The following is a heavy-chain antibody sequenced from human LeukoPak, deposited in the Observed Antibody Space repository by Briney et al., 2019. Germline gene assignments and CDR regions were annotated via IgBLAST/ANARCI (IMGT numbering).Heavy chain of an antibody. CDR2: AHTSGST. CDR1: GGSIGTYY. D-gene: IGHD4-17*01. Sequence: SETLSLTCTVSGGSIGTYYWSWIRRPAGKGLEWIGRAHTSGSTNYNPSLKSRVIISVDTSKNQFSLKLSSVTAADTAVYYCAREGIYGDYRHWGQGTLVTVSS. CDR3: AREGIYGDYRH. V-gene: IGHV4-4*07. J-gene: IGHJ4*02.